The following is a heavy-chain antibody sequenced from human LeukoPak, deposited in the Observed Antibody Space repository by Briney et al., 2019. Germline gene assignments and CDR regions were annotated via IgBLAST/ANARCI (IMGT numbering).Heavy chain of an antibody. J-gene: IGHJ5*02. CDR2: IYIDGSS. CDR1: GGSMSSHY. CDR3: ARGMTAFDP. D-gene: IGHD2-8*01. Sequence: PSETLSLTRTVSGGSMSSHYWSWIRQPAGKGLEWIGRIYIDGSSNYNPSLKSRVAMPVDTSKNQFSLKLTSVTAADTAMYYCARGMTAFDPWGQGTLVTVSS. V-gene: IGHV4-4*07.